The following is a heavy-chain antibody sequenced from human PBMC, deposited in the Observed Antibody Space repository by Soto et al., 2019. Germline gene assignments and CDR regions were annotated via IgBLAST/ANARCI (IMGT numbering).Heavy chain of an antibody. CDR3: ASDPYYYASGF. CDR2: ISGDATTT. V-gene: IGHV3-11*01. J-gene: IGHJ4*02. D-gene: IGHD3-10*01. Sequence: QVQLVESGGGLVEPGGSLRLSCAASGFMFSDHYMTWIRQAPGKGLEWVSKISGDATTTYYADSVKGRFTVSRDNAKNSVYLQMNSLRAEDTAVYYCASDPYYYASGFWGQGTLVTDSS. CDR1: GFMFSDHY.